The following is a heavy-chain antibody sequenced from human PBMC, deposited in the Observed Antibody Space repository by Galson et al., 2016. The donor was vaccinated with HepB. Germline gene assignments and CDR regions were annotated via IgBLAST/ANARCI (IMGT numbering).Heavy chain of an antibody. CDR1: GYTFRNYY. CDR3: ARESPRKLELRG. D-gene: IGHD1-7*01. CDR2: INSNSGVT. Sequence: SVKVSCKASGYTFRNYYMHWVRQAPGQGLEWVGRINSNSGVTNYAQKFQGRVTMTSDTSIKTAYLELGRRTSDDTAVYYCARESPRKLELRGWGQGTLVTVPS. J-gene: IGHJ4*02. V-gene: IGHV1-2*06.